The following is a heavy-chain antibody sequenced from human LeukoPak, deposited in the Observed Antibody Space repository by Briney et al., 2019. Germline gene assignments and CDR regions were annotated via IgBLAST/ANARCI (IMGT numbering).Heavy chain of an antibody. V-gene: IGHV4-61*02. D-gene: IGHD4-17*01. CDR3: ARDSAWGDYPTAWFDP. J-gene: IGHJ5*02. CDR2: IYTSGST. CDR1: GGSISSGSYY. Sequence: PSETLSLTCTVSGGSISSGSYYWSWIRQPAGKGLEWIGRIYTSGSTNYNPSLKSRVTISVDTSKNQFSLKLSSVTAADTAVYYCARDSAWGDYPTAWFDPWGQGTLVTVSS.